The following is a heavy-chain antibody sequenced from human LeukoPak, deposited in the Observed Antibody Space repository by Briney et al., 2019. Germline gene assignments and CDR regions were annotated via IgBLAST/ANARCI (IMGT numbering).Heavy chain of an antibody. J-gene: IGHJ4*02. Sequence: PGGSLRLSCAASGFTFSDAWMTWVRQAPGKGLEGVASVSPSSSYIYYADSVKGRFTISRDNAKNSLYLQMHSLRDEDTAVYYCARAPPRYGSGSFHFDFWGQGTLVTASS. CDR1: GFTFSDAW. V-gene: IGHV3-21*01. CDR3: ARAPPRYGSGSFHFDF. D-gene: IGHD3-10*01. CDR2: VSPSSSYI.